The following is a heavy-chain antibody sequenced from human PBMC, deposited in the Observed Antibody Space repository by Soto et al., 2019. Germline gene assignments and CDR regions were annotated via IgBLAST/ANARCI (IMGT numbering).Heavy chain of an antibody. CDR1: GGTFSSYA. D-gene: IGHD4-17*01. CDR3: ARPPYGDYVGYFQH. J-gene: IGHJ1*01. Sequence: SVKVSCKASGGTFSSYAISWGRQAPGQGLEWMGGIIPIFGTANYAQKFKGRVTITADKSTSTAYMELSSLRSEDTAVYYCARPPYGDYVGYFQHSGQGTLVTVSS. V-gene: IGHV1-69*06. CDR2: IIPIFGTA.